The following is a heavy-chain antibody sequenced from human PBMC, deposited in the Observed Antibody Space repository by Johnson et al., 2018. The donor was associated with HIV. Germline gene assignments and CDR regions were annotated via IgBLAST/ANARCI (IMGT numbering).Heavy chain of an antibody. CDR1: GFTVSSNY. Sequence: VQLVESGGGLVQPGGSLRLSCAASGFTVSSNYMSWVRQAPGKGLEWVGRIKSKTDGGTTDYAAPVKGRFTISRDDSKNTLYLQMNSLKTEDTAVYYCTTDPIAAAGPDAFDIWGQGTVVTVSS. V-gene: IGHV3-15*01. D-gene: IGHD6-13*01. CDR2: IKSKTDGGTT. J-gene: IGHJ3*02. CDR3: TTDPIAAAGPDAFDI.